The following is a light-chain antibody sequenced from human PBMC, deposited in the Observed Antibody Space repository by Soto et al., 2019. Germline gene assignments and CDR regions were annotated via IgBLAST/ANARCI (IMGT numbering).Light chain of an antibody. CDR2: DAS. Sequence: AIQLTQSPSSLSASVGDRITITCRASKGISSALAWYQQKPGKAPKLLIYDASSLESGVPSRFSGSGSVTDFTRTISSLQPEDFATYYCQQFNSYPWTFGQGTKVQIK. J-gene: IGKJ1*01. CDR1: KGISSA. V-gene: IGKV1-13*02. CDR3: QQFNSYPWT.